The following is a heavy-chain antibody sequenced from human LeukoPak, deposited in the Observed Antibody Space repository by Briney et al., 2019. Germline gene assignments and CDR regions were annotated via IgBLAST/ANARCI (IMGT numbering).Heavy chain of an antibody. CDR1: GGTFSSYA. Sequence: SVKVSCKASGGTFSSYAISWVRQAPGQGLEWMGGIIPIFGTANYAQKFQGRVTITTDESTSTAYMELSSLRSEDTAVYYCARSGAAAGTRYYYYYMDVWGKGTTVTVSS. V-gene: IGHV1-69*05. J-gene: IGHJ6*03. D-gene: IGHD6-13*01. CDR3: ARSGAAAGTRYYYYYMDV. CDR2: IIPIFGTA.